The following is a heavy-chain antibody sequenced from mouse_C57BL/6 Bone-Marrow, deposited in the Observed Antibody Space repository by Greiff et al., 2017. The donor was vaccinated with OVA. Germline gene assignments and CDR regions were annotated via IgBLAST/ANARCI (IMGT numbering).Heavy chain of an antibody. Sequence: VQLQQSGAELVRPGTSVKVSCKASGYAFTNYLIEWVKQRPGQGLEWIGVINPGSGGTNYNEKFKGKVTLTADKSSSTAYMQLSSLTSEDSAVYFCARGGDSNSVAYWGQGTLVTVSA. D-gene: IGHD2-5*01. CDR3: ARGGDSNSVAY. CDR2: INPGSGGT. J-gene: IGHJ3*01. V-gene: IGHV1-54*01. CDR1: GYAFTNYL.